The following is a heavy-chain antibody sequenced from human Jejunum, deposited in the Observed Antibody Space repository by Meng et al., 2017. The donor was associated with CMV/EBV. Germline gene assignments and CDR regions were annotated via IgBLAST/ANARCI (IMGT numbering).Heavy chain of an antibody. CDR3: ATYMYSYGDF. CDR2: ISYDGSST. CDR1: GFSLSKYM. D-gene: IGHD1-26*01. J-gene: IGHJ4*02. V-gene: IGHV3-30*04. Sequence: CATSGFSLSKYMLHWVRQAPGKGLEWVALISYDGSSTVYVDSVRGRFTVSKDISRNTLYLQMDNLRPEDAAVYYCATYMYSYGDFWGQGTLVTVSS.